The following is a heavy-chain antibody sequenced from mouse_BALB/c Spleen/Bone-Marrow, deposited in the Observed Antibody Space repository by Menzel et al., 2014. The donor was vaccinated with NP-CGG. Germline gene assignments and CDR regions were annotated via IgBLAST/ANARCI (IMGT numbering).Heavy chain of an antibody. CDR2: INPGSGGT. V-gene: IGHV1-54*01. CDR1: GYAFXNYL. Sequence: VKVVESGAELVRPGTSVKVSCKASGYAFXNYLIEWVKQRPGQGLEWIGVINPGSGGTNYNEKFKGKATLTADKSSSTAYMQLSSLTSDDSAVYFCARGITTGYFDYWGQGTTLTVSS. CDR3: ARGITTGYFDY. D-gene: IGHD1-1*01. J-gene: IGHJ2*01.